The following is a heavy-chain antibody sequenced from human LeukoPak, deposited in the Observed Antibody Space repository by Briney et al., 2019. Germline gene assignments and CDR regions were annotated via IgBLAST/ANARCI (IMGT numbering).Heavy chain of an antibody. Sequence: GGSLRLSCAASGFTFSSYAMSWVRQAPGKGLEWVSTIIGSGGKTYYADSVKGRFTISRDNSKNTLYLQMNSLRAEDTALYYFAKAGGYNSAYYFDYWGQGTLVTVSS. CDR2: IIGSGGKT. J-gene: IGHJ4*02. CDR3: AKAGGYNSAYYFDY. CDR1: GFTFSSYA. D-gene: IGHD1-1*01. V-gene: IGHV3-23*01.